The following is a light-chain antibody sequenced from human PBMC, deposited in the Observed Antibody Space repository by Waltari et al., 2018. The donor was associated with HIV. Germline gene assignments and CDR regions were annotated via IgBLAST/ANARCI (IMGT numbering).Light chain of an antibody. Sequence: QSVLTQPPAVYAAPRQMLTIYCSGNSSNIGNNTVSWYQQLPRTAPKLLIYDNNKRPSGIPDRFSGSKSGTSATLGITGLQTADEADYYCGTWDSSLSVVVFGGGTKLTVL. CDR3: GTWDSSLSVVV. J-gene: IGLJ2*01. CDR2: DNN. CDR1: SSNIGNNT. V-gene: IGLV1-51*01.